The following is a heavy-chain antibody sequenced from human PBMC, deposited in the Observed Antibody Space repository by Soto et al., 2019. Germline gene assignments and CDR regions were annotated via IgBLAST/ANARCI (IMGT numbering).Heavy chain of an antibody. J-gene: IGHJ4*02. CDR1: GFTFSSYA. Sequence: PGGSLRLSCAASGFTFSSYAMSWVRQAPGKGLEWVSAISGSGGSTYYADSVKGRFTISRDNSKNTLYLQMNSLRAEDTAVYYCAKGLGGSSGYYGIPAGYWGQGTLVTVSS. V-gene: IGHV3-23*01. CDR3: AKGLGGSSGYYGIPAGY. CDR2: ISGSGGST. D-gene: IGHD3-22*01.